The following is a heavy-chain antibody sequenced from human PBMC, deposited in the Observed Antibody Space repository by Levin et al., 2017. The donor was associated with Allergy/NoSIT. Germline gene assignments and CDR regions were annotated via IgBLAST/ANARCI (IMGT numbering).Heavy chain of an antibody. CDR1: GFALSSSW. CDR3: GRDTLDL. CDR2: MNEDGSAK. V-gene: IGHV3-7*01. D-gene: IGHD3-9*01. Sequence: GGSLRLSCAASGFALSSSWMSWVRQAPGQGLEWVATMNEDGSAKFYLDSVKGRFTISRDDAKNSLSLQMTSLRADDMAMYHCGRDTLDLWGKGTRVIVSS. J-gene: IGHJ4*02.